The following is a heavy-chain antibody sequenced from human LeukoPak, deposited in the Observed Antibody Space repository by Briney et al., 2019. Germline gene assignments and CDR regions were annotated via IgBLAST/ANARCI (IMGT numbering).Heavy chain of an antibody. CDR3: AREPYCSGGSCYRKYYYYGMDV. CDR1: GFTFSSYG. V-gene: IGHV3-33*01. D-gene: IGHD2-15*01. J-gene: IGHJ6*02. Sequence: PGRSLRLSCAASGFTFSSYGMHWVRQAPGKGLEWVAVIWYDGSNKYYADSVKGRFTISRDNSKNTLYLKMNSLRAEDTAVYYCAREPYCSGGSCYRKYYYYGMDVWGQGTTVTVSS. CDR2: IWYDGSNK.